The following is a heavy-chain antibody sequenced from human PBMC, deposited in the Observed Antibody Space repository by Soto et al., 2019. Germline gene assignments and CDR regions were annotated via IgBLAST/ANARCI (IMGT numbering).Heavy chain of an antibody. Sequence: QVQLVQSGAEVKKPGASVKVSCKASGYTFTSYGISWVRQAPGQGLEWMGWISAYNGNTNYAQKLQGRVTMTTDTSTSTAYMELRSLRSDDTAVYYCARSRSIYDSSGYYYVFAFDIWGQGTMVTVSS. V-gene: IGHV1-18*01. CDR2: ISAYNGNT. D-gene: IGHD3-22*01. J-gene: IGHJ3*02. CDR1: GYTFTSYG. CDR3: ARSRSIYDSSGYYYVFAFDI.